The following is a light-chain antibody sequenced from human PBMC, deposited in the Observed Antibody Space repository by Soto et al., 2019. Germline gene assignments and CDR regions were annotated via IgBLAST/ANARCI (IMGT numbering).Light chain of an antibody. CDR1: SSDVGGYNY. J-gene: IGLJ2*01. V-gene: IGLV2-8*01. CDR2: EVT. CDR3: SSYAGSNFVV. Sequence: QSALTQAPSASGSPGQSVTISCTGTSSDVGGYNYVSWYQQHPGKAPKLMIYEVTKRPSGVPDRFSGSKSDNTASLTVSGLQAEDEADYYCSSYAGSNFVVFGGGTKLIVL.